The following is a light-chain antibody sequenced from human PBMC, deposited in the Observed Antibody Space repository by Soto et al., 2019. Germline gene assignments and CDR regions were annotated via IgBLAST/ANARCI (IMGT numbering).Light chain of an antibody. J-gene: IGKJ1*01. CDR3: QDYGTSAPWT. Sequence: EVVLTQSPGTLSLSPGERATLSCRASQNIRGNELAWYQQKPGQAPRLLIYSGSSRATGIPDRFSGRGSVTHFSLTISRLEPEDFTVYYCQDYGTSAPWTFGQGPSVDIK. V-gene: IGKV3-20*01. CDR1: QNIRGNE. CDR2: SGS.